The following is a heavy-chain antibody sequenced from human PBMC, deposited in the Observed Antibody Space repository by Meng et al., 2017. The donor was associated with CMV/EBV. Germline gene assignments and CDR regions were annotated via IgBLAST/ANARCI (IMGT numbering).Heavy chain of an antibody. Sequence: GESLKISCAASGFTFSRYAMNWVRQAPGKGLEWVSAVTDSGGSTYYADSVKGRFTISRDNSKNTRYLQMNSLRAEDSAVYYCARGAGPNDYGRSWGQGMLVTVSS. J-gene: IGHJ5*02. CDR1: GFTFSRYA. CDR3: ARGAGPNDYGRS. CDR2: VTDSGGST. V-gene: IGHV3-23*01. D-gene: IGHD4-17*01.